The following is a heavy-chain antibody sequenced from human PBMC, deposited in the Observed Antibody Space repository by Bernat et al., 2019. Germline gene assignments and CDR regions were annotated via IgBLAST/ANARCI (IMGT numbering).Heavy chain of an antibody. CDR2: IYYSGTT. CDR3: AGHNRAYYFDY. CDR1: GGSIRSDY. Sequence: QVQLQESGPGLVKASETLSLTCTVSGGSIRSDYWSWIRQPPGKGLEWIGYIYYSGTTNYNPSIKRRVTISVDTSKNQFSLKLSSVTAADTAVYYCAGHNRAYYFDYWGQGTPVTVSS. V-gene: IGHV4-59*08. D-gene: IGHD2/OR15-2a*01. J-gene: IGHJ4*02.